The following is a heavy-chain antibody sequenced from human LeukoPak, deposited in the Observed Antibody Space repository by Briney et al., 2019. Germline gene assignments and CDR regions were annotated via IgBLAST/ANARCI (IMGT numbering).Heavy chain of an antibody. Sequence: GGSLRLSCAASGFTFSSYSMNWVRQAPGKGLEWVSYISSSSSTIYYADSVKGRFTISRDNAKNSLYLQMNSLRAEDTAVYYCAKDAGARYSTNFDYWGQGTLVTVSS. D-gene: IGHD6-13*01. V-gene: IGHV3-48*01. CDR3: AKDAGARYSTNFDY. CDR2: ISSSSSTI. J-gene: IGHJ4*02. CDR1: GFTFSSYS.